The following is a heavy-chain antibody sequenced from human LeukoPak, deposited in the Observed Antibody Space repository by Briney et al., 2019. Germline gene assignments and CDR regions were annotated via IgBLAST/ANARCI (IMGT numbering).Heavy chain of an antibody. CDR3: ARGPLEYCSGGTCYSGRNWFDP. CDR1: GHTFTSYG. D-gene: IGHD2-15*01. CDR2: INPNSGDT. Sequence: ASVKVSCKASGHTFTSYGISWARQAPGQGLEWMGWINPNSGDTNYAQKFQGRVTMTRDTSISTVYMELRRLRYDDTAAYYCARGPLEYCSGGTCYSGRNWFDPWGQGTLVTVSS. J-gene: IGHJ5*02. V-gene: IGHV1-2*02.